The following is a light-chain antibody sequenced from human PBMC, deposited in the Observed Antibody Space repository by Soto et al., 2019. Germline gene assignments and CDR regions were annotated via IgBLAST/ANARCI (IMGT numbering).Light chain of an antibody. J-gene: IGLJ1*01. CDR2: EVS. V-gene: IGLV2-14*01. CDR1: SSDVGGYNY. Sequence: QSVLTQPASVSGSPGQSITISCTGTSSDVGGYNYVSWYQQHSGKAPKLMIYEVSNRPSGVSNRFSGSKSGNTASLTISGLQAEDEADYYCSSYTSSRTYVFGTGTKVTV. CDR3: SSYTSSRTYV.